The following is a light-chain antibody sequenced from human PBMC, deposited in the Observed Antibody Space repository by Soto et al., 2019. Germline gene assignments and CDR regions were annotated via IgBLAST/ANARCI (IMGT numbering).Light chain of an antibody. CDR2: EVS. J-gene: IGLJ2*01. Sequence: QSVLTQPPSASGSPGQSVTISCTGTSSDVGGYNYVSWYQQHPGKAPKLMIYEVSKRPSGVPDRFSGSKSGNTASLTVSGLQAEDEADYYCSSYAGSNGLGFGGGTKLTVL. CDR3: SSYAGSNGLG. V-gene: IGLV2-8*01. CDR1: SSDVGGYNY.